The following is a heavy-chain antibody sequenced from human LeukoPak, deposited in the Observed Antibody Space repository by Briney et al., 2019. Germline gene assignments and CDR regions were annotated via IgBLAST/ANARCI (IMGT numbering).Heavy chain of an antibody. CDR1: GGSFSGYY. CDR2: INHSGST. V-gene: IGHV4-34*01. J-gene: IGHJ6*03. D-gene: IGHD2-2*01. CDR3: ARHGYCSSTSCYAGNDYYYYMDV. Sequence: SETLSLTCAVYGGSFSGYYWSWIRQPPGKGLEWIGEINHSGSTNYNPSLKSRVTMSVDTSKNQFSLKLSSVTAADTAVYYCARHGYCSSTSCYAGNDYYYYMDVWGKGTTVTISS.